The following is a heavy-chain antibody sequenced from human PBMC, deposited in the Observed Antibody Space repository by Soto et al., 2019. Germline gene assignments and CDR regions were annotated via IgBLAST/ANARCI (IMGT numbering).Heavy chain of an antibody. J-gene: IGHJ6*02. CDR1: GYSFSDYT. CDR2: INTGTAST. Sequence: QVHLVHSGAEVKKPGASVKVSCKASGYSFSDYTIHWVRRAPGQPPEWMARINTGTASTEYSQKFQGRVTITRDTSATTAYMDLSSLRSEDTAVYYCARGPQDSYGMDVWGQGTTVTVS. V-gene: IGHV1-3*04. CDR3: ARGPQDSYGMDV.